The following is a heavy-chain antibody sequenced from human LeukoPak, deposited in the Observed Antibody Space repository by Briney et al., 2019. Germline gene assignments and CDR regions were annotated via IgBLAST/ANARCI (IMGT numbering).Heavy chain of an antibody. D-gene: IGHD6-13*01. Sequence: GRSLRLSCAESGFTFSSYGMHWGRRAPGTGLERVAVIWYDGSSKYYEDSVKGRFTISRDNSKNTLYLQMNSLRAEDTSVYYCAREDSRYSTGWYVVDWGQGTLVTVSS. CDR3: AREDSRYSTGWYVVD. CDR2: IWYDGSSK. J-gene: IGHJ4*02. CDR1: GFTFSSYG. V-gene: IGHV3-33*01.